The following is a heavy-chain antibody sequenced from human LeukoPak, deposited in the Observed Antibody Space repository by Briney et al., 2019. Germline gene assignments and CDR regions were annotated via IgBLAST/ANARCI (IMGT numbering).Heavy chain of an antibody. CDR2: ISSTSSEA. Sequence: GGSLRLSCAASGFTLSNVKMNWVRQAPGKGLEWVSSISSTSSEARYADSVKGRFTISRDNAKNSVYLQMTSLRAEDTAVYYCARDGGGLDYWGQGTLVTVSS. CDR3: ARDGGGLDY. V-gene: IGHV3-21*01. J-gene: IGHJ4*02. CDR1: GFTLSNVK. D-gene: IGHD3-16*01.